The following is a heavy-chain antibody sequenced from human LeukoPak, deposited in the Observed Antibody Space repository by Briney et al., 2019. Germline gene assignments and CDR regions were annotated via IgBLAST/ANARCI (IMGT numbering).Heavy chain of an antibody. D-gene: IGHD5-12*01. J-gene: IGHJ4*02. CDR3: ARSMSGYDFTPFDY. CDR2: IYYSGST. V-gene: IGHV4-61*01. CDR1: GGSVSSGSYY. Sequence: SSETLSLTCTVSGGSVSSGSYYWSWIRQPPGKGLEWIGYIYYSGSTNYNPSLKSRVTISVDTSKNQFSLKLSSVTAADTAVYYCARSMSGYDFTPFDYWGQGTLVTVSS.